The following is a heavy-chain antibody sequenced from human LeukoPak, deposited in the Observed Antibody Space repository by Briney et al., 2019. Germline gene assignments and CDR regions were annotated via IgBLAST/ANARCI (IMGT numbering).Heavy chain of an antibody. CDR2: IHYSGST. J-gene: IGHJ4*01. V-gene: IGHV4-39*01. Sequence: SETLSLTCTVPGGSISSSSYHWGWVRQPPGKGLEWIGNIHYSGSTSYNPSLKSRVAISVDTSKNQFSLKLSSVTAADTAVFYCARLTGRDSSDWPYFHYWGQGALVTVSA. CDR1: GGSISSSSYH. CDR3: ARLTGRDSSDWPYFHY. D-gene: IGHD6-25*01.